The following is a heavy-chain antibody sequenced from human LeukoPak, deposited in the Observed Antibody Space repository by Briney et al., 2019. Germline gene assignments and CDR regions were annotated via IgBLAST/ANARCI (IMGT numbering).Heavy chain of an antibody. D-gene: IGHD4-17*01. V-gene: IGHV3-74*01. CDR1: GFTFSSYW. Sequence: PGGSLGLSCAASGFTFSSYWMHWVRQAPGKGLVWVSRINSDGSSTSYADSVKGRFTISRDNAKNTLYLQMNSLRAEDTAVYYCARGFPTTVTVDYWGQGTLVTVSS. CDR2: INSDGSST. CDR3: ARGFPTTVTVDY. J-gene: IGHJ4*02.